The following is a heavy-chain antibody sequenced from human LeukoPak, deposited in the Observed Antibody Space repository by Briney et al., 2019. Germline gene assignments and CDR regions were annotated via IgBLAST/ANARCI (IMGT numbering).Heavy chain of an antibody. D-gene: IGHD2-21*02. Sequence: ASVKVSCTASGYTFTGYYMHWVRQAPGQGLEWMGGIIPIFGTANYAQKFQGRVTITADKSTSTAYMELSSLRSEDTAVYYCATSLPFVVVTATYFDYWGQGTLVTVSS. CDR2: IIPIFGTA. CDR1: GYTFTGYY. CDR3: ATSLPFVVVTATYFDY. J-gene: IGHJ4*02. V-gene: IGHV1-69*06.